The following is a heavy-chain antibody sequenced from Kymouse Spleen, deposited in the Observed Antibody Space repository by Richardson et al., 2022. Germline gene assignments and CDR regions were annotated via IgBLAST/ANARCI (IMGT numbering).Heavy chain of an antibody. Sequence: QLQLQESGPGLVKPSETLSLTCTVSGGSISSSSYYWGWIRQPPGKGLEWIGSIYYSGSTYYNPSLKSRVTISVDTSKNQFSLKLSSVTAADTAVYYCARQPYYDILTGYYYYYYYGMDVWGQGTTVTVSS. D-gene: IGHD3-9*01. CDR1: GGSISSSSYY. CDR3: ARQPYYDILTGYYYYYYYGMDV. CDR2: IYYSGST. V-gene: IGHV4-39*01. J-gene: IGHJ6*02.